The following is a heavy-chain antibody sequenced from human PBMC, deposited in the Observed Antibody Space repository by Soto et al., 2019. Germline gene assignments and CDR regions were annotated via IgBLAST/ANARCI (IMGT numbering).Heavy chain of an antibody. CDR1: GGTFSSYA. CDR3: ARSPIAARLDWHFDL. D-gene: IGHD6-6*01. Sequence: GASVKVSCKASGGTFSSYAISWVRQAPGQGLEWMGGIIPIFGTANYAQKFQGRVTITADESTSTAYMELSSLRSEDTAVYYCARSPIAARLDWHFDLWGRGTLVTVSS. V-gene: IGHV1-69*13. J-gene: IGHJ2*01. CDR2: IIPIFGTA.